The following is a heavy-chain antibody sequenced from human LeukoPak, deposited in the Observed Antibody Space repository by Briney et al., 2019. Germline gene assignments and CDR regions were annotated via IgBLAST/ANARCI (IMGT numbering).Heavy chain of an antibody. J-gene: IGHJ3*02. Sequence: SETLSLTCTVSGGSISSGDYYWSWIRQPPGKGLEWIGYIYYSGSTNYNPSPKSRVTISVDTSKNQFSLKLSSVTAADTAVYYCARGSGAFDIWGQGTMVTVSS. CDR2: IYYSGST. V-gene: IGHV4-61*08. CDR3: ARGSGAFDI. CDR1: GGSISSGDYY.